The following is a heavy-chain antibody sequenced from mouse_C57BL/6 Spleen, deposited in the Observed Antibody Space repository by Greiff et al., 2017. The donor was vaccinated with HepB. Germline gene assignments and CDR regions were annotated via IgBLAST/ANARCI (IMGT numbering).Heavy chain of an antibody. J-gene: IGHJ2*01. V-gene: IGHV1-75*01. CDR1: GYTFTDYY. D-gene: IGHD1-1*01. CDR3: AKASHYYGSGAYYVDY. CDR2: IFPGSGST. Sequence: QVQLKQSGPELVKPGASVKISCKASGYTFTDYYINWVKQTPGQGLEWIGWIFPGSGSTYYNEKFKGKATLTVDKSSSTAYMLLSSLTSEDSAVYFCAKASHYYGSGAYYVDYWGQGTTLTVSS.